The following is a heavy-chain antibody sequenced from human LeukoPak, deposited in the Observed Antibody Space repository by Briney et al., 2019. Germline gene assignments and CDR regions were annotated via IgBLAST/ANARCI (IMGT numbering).Heavy chain of an antibody. CDR1: GFTFSSYS. V-gene: IGHV3-21*06. CDR2: ITSRSSYI. CDR3: ARDPYSGSYGPYYYYYMDV. D-gene: IGHD1-26*01. J-gene: IGHJ6*03. Sequence: PGGSLRLSCAASGFTFSSYSMNWVRQAPGKGLEWVSSITSRSSYIYYADSVKGRFTISRDNAKNSQYLQMDSLRVEDTAVYYCARDPYSGSYGPYYYYYMDVWGEGTTVTISS.